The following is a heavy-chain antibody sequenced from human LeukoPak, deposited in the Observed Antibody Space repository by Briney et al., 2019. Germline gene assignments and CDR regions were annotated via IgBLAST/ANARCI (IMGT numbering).Heavy chain of an antibody. J-gene: IGHJ4*02. V-gene: IGHV3-33*01. Sequence: PGRSLRLSCAAAGFTVSSYGMHWVRQAPGKGLEWVAVIWYDGSNKYYADSVKGRFTISRDNSKNTLYLQMNSLRAEDTALYYCARDGIAVAGFVDYWGQGTLVTVSS. D-gene: IGHD6-19*01. CDR1: GFTVSSYG. CDR2: IWYDGSNK. CDR3: ARDGIAVAGFVDY.